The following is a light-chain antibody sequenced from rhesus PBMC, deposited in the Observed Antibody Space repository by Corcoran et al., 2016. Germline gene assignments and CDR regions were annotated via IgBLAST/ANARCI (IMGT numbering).Light chain of an antibody. V-gene: IGKV3S9*01. Sequence: EIVMTQSPATLSLPPGERATLSCSASQSVSTSVAWYQQRPHQSPRLLINDASSRATGIPDRFSGSGSGTEFTLILCSLEPEDIGIYFCQQYDTWNTFGGGTKVEL. CDR2: DAS. CDR3: QQYDTWNT. J-gene: IGKJ4*01. CDR1: QSVSTS.